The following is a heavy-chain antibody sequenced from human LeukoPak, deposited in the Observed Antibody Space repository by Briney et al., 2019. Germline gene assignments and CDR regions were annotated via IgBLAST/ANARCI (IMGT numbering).Heavy chain of an antibody. J-gene: IGHJ6*02. Sequence: ASVKVSCKASGGTFSSYAISWVRQAPGQGLEWMGGIIPIFGTATYAQKFQGRVTITADESTSTAYMELSSLRSEDTAVYYCARVSVVVPAARSLYYYGMDVWGQGTTVTVSS. CDR1: GGTFSSYA. CDR3: ARVSVVVPAARSLYYYGMDV. CDR2: IIPIFGTA. D-gene: IGHD2-2*01. V-gene: IGHV1-69*13.